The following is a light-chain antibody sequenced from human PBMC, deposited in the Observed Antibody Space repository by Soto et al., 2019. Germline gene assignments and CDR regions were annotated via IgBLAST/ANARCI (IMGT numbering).Light chain of an antibody. V-gene: IGKV3-11*01. CDR2: ESS. CDR3: EQSGSSLRP. CDR1: QSVDNY. Sequence: EIVLTMSAATLSLSKGERATLSCRASQSVDNYLDWYQQTPCQAPRLLIYESSNRATGIPARFSGSGSGTDFTLTISTLEAEEFAVYYCEQSGSSLRPVGHG. J-gene: IGKJ2*01.